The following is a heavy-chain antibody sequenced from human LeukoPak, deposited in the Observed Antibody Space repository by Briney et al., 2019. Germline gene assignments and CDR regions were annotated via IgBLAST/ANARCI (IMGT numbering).Heavy chain of an antibody. CDR2: IRYDGSNK. Sequence: GGSLRLSCAASGFTFSSYGMHWVRQAPGKGLEWVAFIRYDGSNKYYADSVKGRFTISRDNSKNTLYLQMNSLRSDDTAVYYCARRALTSPYGYYYYYMDVWGKGTTVTVSS. J-gene: IGHJ6*03. CDR1: GFTFSSYG. CDR3: ARRALTSPYGYYYYYMDV. D-gene: IGHD3-16*01. V-gene: IGHV3-30*02.